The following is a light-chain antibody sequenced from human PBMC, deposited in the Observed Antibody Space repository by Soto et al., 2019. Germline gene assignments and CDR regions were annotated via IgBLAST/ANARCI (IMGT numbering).Light chain of an antibody. CDR2: EVS. CDR1: SSDVGGYNY. Sequence: QSALTQPASVSGPPGQSITISCTGTSSDVGGYNYVSWYQQHPGRAPKLMIYEVSNRPSGVSNRFSGSKSGNTASLTISGLQAEDEADYYCSSYTSSSTDVVFGGGTKVTVL. V-gene: IGLV2-14*01. CDR3: SSYTSSSTDVV. J-gene: IGLJ2*01.